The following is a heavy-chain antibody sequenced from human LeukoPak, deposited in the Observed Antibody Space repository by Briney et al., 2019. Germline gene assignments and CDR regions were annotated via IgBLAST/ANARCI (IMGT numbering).Heavy chain of an antibody. D-gene: IGHD3-22*01. CDR3: ARGGVEGMIVVVPYAFDI. CDR1: GFTFSSYA. CDR2: ISYDGSNK. Sequence: QPGRSLRLSCAAPGFTFSSYAMHWVRQPPGKGPEWVAVISYDGSNKYYADSVKGRFTISRDNSKNTLYLQMNSLRAEDTAVYYCARGGVEGMIVVVPYAFDIWGQGTMVTVSS. J-gene: IGHJ3*02. V-gene: IGHV3-30-3*01.